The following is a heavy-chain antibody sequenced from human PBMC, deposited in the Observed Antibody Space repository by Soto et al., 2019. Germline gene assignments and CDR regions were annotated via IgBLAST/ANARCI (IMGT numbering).Heavy chain of an antibody. CDR3: ARGVGSGWLNWFDT. CDR1: GGSITSGGYY. V-gene: IGHV4-31*03. Sequence: QVQLQESGPGLVKPSQTLSLTCTVSGGSITSGGYYWSWIRQHPGKGLEWIGYIYYSGSTYYNPSLKSRVTISVDTSKNQFSLKLSSVTAADTAVYYCARGVGSGWLNWFDTWGQGTLVTVSS. D-gene: IGHD6-19*01. J-gene: IGHJ5*02. CDR2: IYYSGST.